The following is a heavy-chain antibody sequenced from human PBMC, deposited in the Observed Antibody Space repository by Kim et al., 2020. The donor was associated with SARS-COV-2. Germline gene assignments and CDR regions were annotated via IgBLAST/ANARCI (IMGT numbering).Heavy chain of an antibody. CDR3: AREHGWFGVHWYFDL. J-gene: IGHJ2*01. Sequence: DSVKGRFTISRDNSKNTLYLQMNSLRAEDTAVYYCAREHGWFGVHWYFDLWGRGTLVTVSS. D-gene: IGHD3-10*01. V-gene: IGHV3-30*07.